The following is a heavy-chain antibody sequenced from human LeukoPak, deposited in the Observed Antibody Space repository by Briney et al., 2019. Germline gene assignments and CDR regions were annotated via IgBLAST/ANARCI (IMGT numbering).Heavy chain of an antibody. CDR1: GGSISSYY. D-gene: IGHD3-9*01. CDR3: ARGRGTKHYDILTGYSRGYNWFDP. CDR2: IYYSGST. Sequence: PSETLSLTCTVSGGSISSYYWSWIRQPPGKGLEWIGYIYYSGSTNYNPSLKSRVTISVDTSKNQFSLKLSSVTAADTAVYYCARGRGTKHYDILTGYSRGYNWFDPWGQGTLVTVSS. J-gene: IGHJ5*02. V-gene: IGHV4-59*01.